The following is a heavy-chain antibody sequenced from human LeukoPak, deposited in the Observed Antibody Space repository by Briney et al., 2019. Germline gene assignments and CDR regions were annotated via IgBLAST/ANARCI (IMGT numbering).Heavy chain of an antibody. J-gene: IGHJ4*02. D-gene: IGHD3-22*01. CDR1: GGSIGWDY. CDR3: AREEYFQDSNGYSYYFHS. V-gene: IGHV4-4*07. Sequence: SETLSLTCTVSGGSIGWDYWSWIRQSAGKGLEWIGRIYKSGSTNYNPSFRSRVTMSVDTSKNHFSINVPSVTAPDTTVYYCAREEYFQDSNGYSYYFHSWGQGSLVTVSS. CDR2: IYKSGST.